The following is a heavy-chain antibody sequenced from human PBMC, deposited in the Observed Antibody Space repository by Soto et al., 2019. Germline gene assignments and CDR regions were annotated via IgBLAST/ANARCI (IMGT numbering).Heavy chain of an antibody. J-gene: IGHJ6*02. CDR3: AGQLLYYFGMDV. Sequence: PSETLSLTSTVSGGSISSSRYYWVWIRQPPGKGLEWIGSIYYSGGTYYNPSLKSRVTISVDTSMNQFSLKLSPVTAADTAVYYCAGQLLYYFGMDVWGQGTTVTVSS. CDR1: GGSISSSRYY. CDR2: IYYSGGT. V-gene: IGHV4-39*01.